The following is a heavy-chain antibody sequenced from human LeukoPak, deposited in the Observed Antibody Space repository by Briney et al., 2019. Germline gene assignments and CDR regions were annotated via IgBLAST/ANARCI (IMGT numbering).Heavy chain of an antibody. CDR2: INHSGST. J-gene: IGHJ4*02. CDR3: ARGGRVVTAIDY. D-gene: IGHD2-21*02. Sequence: SETLSLTCAVYGGSFSGYYWSCIRQPPGKGLEWIGEINHSGSTNYNPSLKSRVTISVDTSKNQFSLKLSSVTAADTAVYYCARGGRVVTAIDYWGQGTLVTVSS. V-gene: IGHV4-34*01. CDR1: GGSFSGYY.